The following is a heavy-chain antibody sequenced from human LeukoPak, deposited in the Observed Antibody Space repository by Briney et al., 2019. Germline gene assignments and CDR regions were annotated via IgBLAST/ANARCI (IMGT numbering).Heavy chain of an antibody. CDR3: AREDTAMVLYYFDY. V-gene: IGHV3-21*01. CDR2: ISSSSIYI. J-gene: IGHJ4*02. Sequence: GGSLRLSCAASGFTFSSYSMNWVRQAPGKGLEWVSSISSSSIYIYYADSVKGRFTIPRDNAKNSLYLQMNSLRAEDTAVYYCAREDTAMVLYYFDYWGQGTLVTVSS. D-gene: IGHD5-18*01. CDR1: GFTFSSYS.